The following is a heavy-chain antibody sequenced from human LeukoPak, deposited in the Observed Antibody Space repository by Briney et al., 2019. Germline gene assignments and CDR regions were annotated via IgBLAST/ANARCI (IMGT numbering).Heavy chain of an antibody. D-gene: IGHD3-22*01. CDR1: GFTFSIYW. Sequence: PGPSLRPSGAASGFTFSIYWMHWFPKPPGKGLVWVSSIHSDGSSTSYADSVKGRFTISRDNAKNTLYLQMNSLRAEDTAVYYCAREHPPNYDANELWFDPWGQGTLVTVSS. CDR2: IHSDGSST. CDR3: AREHPPNYDANELWFDP. J-gene: IGHJ5*02. V-gene: IGHV3-74*01.